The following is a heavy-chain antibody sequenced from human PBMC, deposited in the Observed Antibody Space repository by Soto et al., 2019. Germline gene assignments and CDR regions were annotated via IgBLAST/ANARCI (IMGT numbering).Heavy chain of an antibody. D-gene: IGHD3-10*01. CDR3: STPRYGSGSYYTADAFDI. Sequence: GGSLRLSCAASGFTFSGSAMHWVRQASGKGLEWVGRIRSKANSYATAYAASVKGRFTIYRDDSKNTAYLQMNSLKTEDTAVYYCSTPRYGSGSYYTADAFDIWGQGTMVTVSS. CDR2: IRSKANSYAT. V-gene: IGHV3-73*01. CDR1: GFTFSGSA. J-gene: IGHJ3*02.